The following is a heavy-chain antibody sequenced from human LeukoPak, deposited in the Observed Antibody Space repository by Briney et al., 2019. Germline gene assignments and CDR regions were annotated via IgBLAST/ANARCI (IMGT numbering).Heavy chain of an antibody. CDR2: ISGSGGSK. D-gene: IGHD3-22*01. CDR3: AKDPYYYDSSGYGYGMDV. V-gene: IGHV3-23*01. J-gene: IGHJ6*02. CDR1: GFSFSSYA. Sequence: GESLRLSCAASGFSFSSYAMAWVRQAPGKGLEWVSTISGSGGSKHYADSVKGRFTISRDNSKNTLYLQMNSLRAEDTAVYYCAKDPYYYDSSGYGYGMDVWGQGTTVTVSS.